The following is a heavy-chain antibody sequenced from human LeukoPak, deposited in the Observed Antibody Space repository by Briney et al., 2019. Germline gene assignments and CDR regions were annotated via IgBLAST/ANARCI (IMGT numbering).Heavy chain of an antibody. Sequence: PGGSLRLSCAASGFTFSSYAMSWVRQAPGKGLEWVSSISGSGGSTDYADSVKGRFTISRDNSKNTLYLQMNSLRADDTAVYYCAKADCSSTSCYEYFQHWGQGTLVTVSS. D-gene: IGHD2-2*01. CDR2: ISGSGGST. J-gene: IGHJ1*01. CDR3: AKADCSSTSCYEYFQH. CDR1: GFTFSSYA. V-gene: IGHV3-23*01.